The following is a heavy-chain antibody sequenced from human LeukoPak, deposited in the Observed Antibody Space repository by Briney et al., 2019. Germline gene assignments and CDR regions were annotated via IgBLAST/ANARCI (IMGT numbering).Heavy chain of an antibody. CDR3: ARVVRGVTFDY. D-gene: IGHD3-10*01. CDR2: IYYSGST. CDR1: GGSISSYY. Sequence: SETLSLTCTVSGGSISSYYWSWIRQPPGKGLKWIGYIYYSGSTNYNPSLKSRVTISVDTSKNQFSLKLSSVTAADTAVYYCARVVRGVTFDYWGQGTLVTVSS. J-gene: IGHJ4*02. V-gene: IGHV4-59*01.